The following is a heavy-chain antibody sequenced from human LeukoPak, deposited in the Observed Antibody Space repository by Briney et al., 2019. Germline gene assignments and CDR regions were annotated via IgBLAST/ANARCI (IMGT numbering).Heavy chain of an antibody. J-gene: IGHJ4*02. Sequence: GGSLRLSCAASGLTFSSYAMNWVRQAPGKGLEWVSTINERGGNTYYADSAKGRFTISRNNYKNTLYLQMNSLRAEDRAVYYCAKVHDSGGYLFFDYWGQGSLVTVSS. CDR2: INERGGNT. D-gene: IGHD3-22*01. CDR1: GLTFSSYA. CDR3: AKVHDSGGYLFFDY. V-gene: IGHV3-23*01.